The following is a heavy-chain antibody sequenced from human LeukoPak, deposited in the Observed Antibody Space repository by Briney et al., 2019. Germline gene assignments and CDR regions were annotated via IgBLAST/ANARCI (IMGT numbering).Heavy chain of an antibody. CDR2: INHSGST. D-gene: IGHD1-1*01. Sequence: TSSETLSLTCAVYGGSFSGYHWSWIRQPPGKGLEWIGEINHSGSTNYNPSLKSRHTRQVDMAQNQFSLNLSSVTAADTAVYFCGRGRATGSPTARRYYSYYMDVWGKGTTVTVSS. CDR1: GGSFSGYH. CDR3: GRGRATGSPTARRYYSYYMDV. V-gene: IGHV4-34*01. J-gene: IGHJ6*03.